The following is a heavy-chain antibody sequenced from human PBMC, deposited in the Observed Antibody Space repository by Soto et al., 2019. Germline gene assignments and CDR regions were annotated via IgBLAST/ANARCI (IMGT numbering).Heavy chain of an antibody. V-gene: IGHV3-15*01. CDR3: TTSRRNSYGMDV. Sequence: LRLSCAASGFTFSRAWMSWVRQASGKGLEWVGRIKSKNDGGTIDYAAPVKGRFAISRDDSKDTLFLQMNSLKTEDTAVYYCTTSRRNSYGMDVWGQGTTVTVSS. J-gene: IGHJ6*02. CDR2: IKSKNDGGTI. CDR1: GFTFSRAW.